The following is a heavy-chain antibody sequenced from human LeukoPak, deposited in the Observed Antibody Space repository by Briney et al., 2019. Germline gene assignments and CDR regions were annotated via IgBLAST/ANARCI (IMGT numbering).Heavy chain of an antibody. J-gene: IGHJ4*02. CDR2: ISAYNGNT. D-gene: IGHD3-22*01. CDR3: ARGSWSYYYDSSGYYSY. CDR1: GYTFTSYG. Sequence: ASVKVSCKASGYTFTSYGISWVRQAPGQGLEWMGWISAYNGNTNYAQKLQGRVTMTTDTSTSTAYMELSSLRSEDTAVYYCARGSWSYYYDSSGYYSYWGQGTLVTVSS. V-gene: IGHV1-18*01.